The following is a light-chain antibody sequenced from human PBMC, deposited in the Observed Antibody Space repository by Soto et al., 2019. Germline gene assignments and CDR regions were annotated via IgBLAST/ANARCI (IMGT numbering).Light chain of an antibody. CDR1: QSIGSR. J-gene: IGKJ5*01. CDR2: AAS. V-gene: IGKV1-33*01. CDR3: QQYENLPT. Sequence: DIQMTQSPSSLSASLGDSVIITCRASQSIGSRLSWYQQKPGKAPNLLIYAASRLRSGVPSRFRGSGSGTDFTFTISRLQPEDIATYYCQQYENLPTFGQGTRLEI.